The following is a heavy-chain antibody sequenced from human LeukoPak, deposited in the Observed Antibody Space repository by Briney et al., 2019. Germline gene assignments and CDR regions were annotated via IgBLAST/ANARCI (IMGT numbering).Heavy chain of an antibody. CDR3: AKAPVTTCSGAYCYPFDY. D-gene: IGHD2-21*01. V-gene: IGHV3-23*01. J-gene: IGHJ4*02. CDR1: GFTLSSYA. CDR2: ISVSGNT. Sequence: GGSLRLSCAASGFTLSSYAMSWVRQAPGKGLEWVSAISVSGNTYHSDSVKGRFTISRDSSKNTLYLQMNRLRAEDAAVYYCAKAPVTTCSGAYCYPFDYWGRGTLVTVSS.